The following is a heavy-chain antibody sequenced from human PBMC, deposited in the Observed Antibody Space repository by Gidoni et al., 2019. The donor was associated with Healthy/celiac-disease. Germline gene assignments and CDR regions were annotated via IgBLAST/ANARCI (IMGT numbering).Heavy chain of an antibody. CDR3: ASQLGSGSA. Sequence: EVQLVESGGGLVKPGGSRRVSCAAAGFTFSSYSMNWVRQAPGKGLEWVSSISSSSSYIYYADSVKGRFTISRDNAKNSLYLQMNSLRAEDTAVYYCASQLGSGSAWGQGTLVTVSS. CDR1: GFTFSSYS. V-gene: IGHV3-21*01. CDR2: ISSSSSYI. D-gene: IGHD3-22*01. J-gene: IGHJ5*02.